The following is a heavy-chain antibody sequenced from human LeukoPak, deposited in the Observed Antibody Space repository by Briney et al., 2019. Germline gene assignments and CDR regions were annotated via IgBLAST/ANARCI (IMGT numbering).Heavy chain of an antibody. V-gene: IGHV3-33*01. CDR1: GFTFSSYG. CDR3: ARDHYDSSGYYPPGVPYYYYYGMDV. J-gene: IGHJ6*02. Sequence: GGSLRLSCAASGFTFSSYGMHWVRQAPGKGLEWVAVIWYDGSNKYYADSVKGRFTISRDNSKNTLYLQMNSLRDEDTAVYYCARDHYDSSGYYPPGVPYYYYYGMDVWGQGTTVTVSS. D-gene: IGHD3-22*01. CDR2: IWYDGSNK.